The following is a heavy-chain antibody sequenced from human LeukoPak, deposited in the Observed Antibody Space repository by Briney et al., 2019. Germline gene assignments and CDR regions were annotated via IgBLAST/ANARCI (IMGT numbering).Heavy chain of an antibody. Sequence: SETLSLTCTVSGGSISSYYWSWIRQRPGKGLEWIGYIYYSGSTNYNPSLKSRVTISVDTSKNQFSLKLSSVTAADTAVYYCARFDYGSGSYAEGGFDYWGQGTLVTVSS. J-gene: IGHJ4*02. V-gene: IGHV4-59*01. CDR1: GGSISSYY. D-gene: IGHD3-10*01. CDR3: ARFDYGSGSYAEGGFDY. CDR2: IYYSGST.